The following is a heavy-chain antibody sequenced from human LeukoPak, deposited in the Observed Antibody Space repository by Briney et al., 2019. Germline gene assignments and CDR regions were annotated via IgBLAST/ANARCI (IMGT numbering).Heavy chain of an antibody. CDR1: GGSVSSGTYY. V-gene: IGHV4-61*01. J-gene: IGHJ5*02. CDR2: IYYSGTT. CDR3: ASVGIVAYRFDP. Sequence: PSETLSLTCTVSGGSVSSGTYYWSWIRQPPGKGLEWIGYIYYSGTTNYNPSLKSRVTISVDTSKNQVSLKLTSVTAADTAVYYCASVGIVAYRFDPWGQGTLVTVSS. D-gene: IGHD2/OR15-2a*01.